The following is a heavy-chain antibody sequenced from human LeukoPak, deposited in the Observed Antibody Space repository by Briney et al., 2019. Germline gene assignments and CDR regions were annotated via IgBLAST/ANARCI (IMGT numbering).Heavy chain of an antibody. J-gene: IGHJ5*02. V-gene: IGHV4-30-4*01. CDR3: ARPYYYDSRIDP. CDR1: GGSISSGDYY. Sequence: SQTLSLTCTVSGGSISSGDYYRSWIRQPPGKGLEWIAYMYYSGSTYYNPSLKSRVTMSADTSKNQLSLKLSSVTAADTAVYYCARPYYYDSRIDPWARESWSPSPQ. D-gene: IGHD3-22*01. CDR2: MYYSGST.